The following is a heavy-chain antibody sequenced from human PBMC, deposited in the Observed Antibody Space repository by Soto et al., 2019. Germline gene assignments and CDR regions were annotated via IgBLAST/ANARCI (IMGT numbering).Heavy chain of an antibody. J-gene: IGHJ6*02. V-gene: IGHV1-2*04. Sequence: SVKVSCKASGYSFTDYHIHWVRRAPGQGLEWLGRINPKSGGTSTAQKFQGWVTMTTDTSISTASMELTRLTSDDTAIYYCARGDSTDCSNGVCSFFYNHDMDVWGQGTTVTVSS. D-gene: IGHD2-8*01. CDR1: GYSFTDYH. CDR2: INPKSGGT. CDR3: ARGDSTDCSNGVCSFFYNHDMDV.